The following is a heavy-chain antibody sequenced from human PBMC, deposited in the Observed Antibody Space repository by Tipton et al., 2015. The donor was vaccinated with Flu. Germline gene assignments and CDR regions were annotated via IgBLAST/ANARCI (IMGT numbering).Heavy chain of an antibody. CDR1: GGSFSGYY. CDR3: ARDGARDSFFYYFDY. CDR2: INHSGST. D-gene: IGHD2/OR15-2a*01. J-gene: IGHJ4*02. V-gene: IGHV4-34*01. Sequence: TLSLTCAVYGGSFSGYYWSWIRQPPGKGLEWIGEINHSGSTNYNPSLKSRVTMSVDTSKNQFSLKLSSVTAADTAAYYCARDGARDSFFYYFDYWGQGTLVTVSS.